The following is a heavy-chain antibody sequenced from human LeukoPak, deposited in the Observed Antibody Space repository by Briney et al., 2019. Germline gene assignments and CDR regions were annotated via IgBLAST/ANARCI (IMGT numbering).Heavy chain of an antibody. CDR1: GFTFSTYA. CDR3: AKLSGSYYSGPFDY. Sequence: PGGSLSLSWEASGFTFSTYALSGVRQAPGRGLEWFSAISGSGGSTYYADSVKGRFTISRDNSKNTLYLQMNSLRAEDTAVYYCAKLSGSYYSGPFDYWGQGTLVTVSS. J-gene: IGHJ4*02. D-gene: IGHD1-26*01. CDR2: ISGSGGST. V-gene: IGHV3-23*01.